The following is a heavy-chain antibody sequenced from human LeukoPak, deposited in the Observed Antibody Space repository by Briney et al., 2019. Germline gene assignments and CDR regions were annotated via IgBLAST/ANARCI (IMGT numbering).Heavy chain of an antibody. CDR2: ISYDGSNK. V-gene: IGHV3-30*04. D-gene: IGHD4-11*01. J-gene: IGHJ4*02. CDR1: GFTFSSYA. Sequence: PGRSLRLSCAASGFTFSSYAMHWVRQAPGKGLEWVAVISYDGSNKYYADSVKGRFTISRDNSKNTLYLQMNSLRAEDTAVYYCARSLVTTIDYWGQGTLVTDSS. CDR3: ARSLVTTIDY.